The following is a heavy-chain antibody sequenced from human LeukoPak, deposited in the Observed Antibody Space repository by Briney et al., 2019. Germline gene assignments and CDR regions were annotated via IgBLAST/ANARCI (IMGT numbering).Heavy chain of an antibody. V-gene: IGHV3-30*03. CDR2: ISNDGSRK. CDR1: GFTFSAFS. D-gene: IGHD3-3*01. J-gene: IGHJ4*02. CDR3: ARDRAWNYFDY. Sequence: GGSLRLSCAASGFTFSAFSMNWVRQAPGKGLEWVAIISNDGSRKYYAHSVEGRFTISRDNSKNTLYLQMDSLRAEDTAVYYCARDRAWNYFDYWGQGTLVTVSS.